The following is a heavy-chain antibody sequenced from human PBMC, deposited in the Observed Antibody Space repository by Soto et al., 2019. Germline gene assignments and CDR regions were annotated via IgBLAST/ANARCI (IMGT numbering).Heavy chain of an antibody. CDR3: ARVTTYYYDRSGYFSLWAEYFQH. CDR1: GYTFTSYA. V-gene: IGHV1-3*01. Sequence: QVQLVQSGAEVKKPGASVKVSCKASGYTFTSYAMHWVRQAPGQRLEWMGWINAGNGNTKYSQKFQGRVTITRDTSASTAYMELSSMRSEDTAVYYCARVTTYYYDRSGYFSLWAEYFQHWGQGTLVTVSS. J-gene: IGHJ1*01. D-gene: IGHD3-22*01. CDR2: INAGNGNT.